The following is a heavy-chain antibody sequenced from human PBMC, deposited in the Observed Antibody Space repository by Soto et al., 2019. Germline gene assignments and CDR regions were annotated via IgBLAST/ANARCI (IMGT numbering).Heavy chain of an antibody. CDR1: GGAFTGYF. J-gene: IGHJ3*01. V-gene: IGHV4-34*01. D-gene: IGHD6-19*01. CDR2: VNHNGRN. CDR3: ARGGSSDWQVAFDF. Sequence: SETLSLTCDVYGGAFTGYFWNWIRQSPGKGLEWIGKVNHNGRNNYNPSLKSRVTISLDMSKNQISLKLTSVTAADTAVYYCARGGSSDWQVAFDFWGQGTMVTVSS.